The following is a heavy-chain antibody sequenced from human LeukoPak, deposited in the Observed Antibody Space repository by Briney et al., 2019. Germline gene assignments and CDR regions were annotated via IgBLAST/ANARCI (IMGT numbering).Heavy chain of an antibody. Sequence: SETLSLACTVSGGSVSSGSYYWSWIRQPPGKGLEWIGYIYYSGSTNYNPSLKSRVTISVDTSKNQFSLKLSSVTAADTAVYYCARQSPGYYYGSGSYSWFDPWGQGTLVTVSS. V-gene: IGHV4-61*01. CDR2: IYYSGST. D-gene: IGHD3-10*01. J-gene: IGHJ5*02. CDR1: GGSVSSGSYY. CDR3: ARQSPGYYYGSGSYSWFDP.